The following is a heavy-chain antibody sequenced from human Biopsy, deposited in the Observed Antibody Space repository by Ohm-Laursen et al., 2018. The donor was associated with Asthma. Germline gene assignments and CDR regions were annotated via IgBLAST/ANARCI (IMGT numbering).Heavy chain of an antibody. Sequence: GASVKVSCKASGYNFISFAIHWVRQAPGQRLEWMGWVNTGNGDTKYSQKFQGRVTITRDTSASTAYMDLRSLRSEDTAMYYCAGTYYDFLTGQVNDAFALWGQGTMVTVSS. J-gene: IGHJ3*01. CDR2: VNTGNGDT. V-gene: IGHV1-3*04. D-gene: IGHD3-9*01. CDR3: AGTYYDFLTGQVNDAFAL. CDR1: GYNFISFA.